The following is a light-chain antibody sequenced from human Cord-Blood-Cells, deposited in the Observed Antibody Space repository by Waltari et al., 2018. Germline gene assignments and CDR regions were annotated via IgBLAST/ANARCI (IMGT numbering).Light chain of an antibody. J-gene: IGLJ2*01. CDR1: SSDVGRYNL. CDR2: EGS. Sequence: QSALTQPAYVSGSPGQSITISCTGTSSDVGRYNLVSWYQQHPGKAPKLMIYEGSKRPSVVSNRFSGSKSGNTASLTISGLQAEDEADYYCCSYAGSSTYVVFGGGTKLTVL. V-gene: IGLV2-23*01. CDR3: CSYAGSSTYVV.